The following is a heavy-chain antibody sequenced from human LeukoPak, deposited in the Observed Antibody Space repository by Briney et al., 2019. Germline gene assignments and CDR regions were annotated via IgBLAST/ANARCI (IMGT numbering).Heavy chain of an antibody. CDR3: AKGHRGSGQYYFDY. D-gene: IGHD1-14*01. V-gene: IGHV3-53*01. J-gene: IGHJ4*02. CDR2: IYSGGGT. Sequence: PGGSLRLSCAASGLTVSNNYMSWVRQAPGKGLEYISVIYSGGGTFYSGSVRGRFTISRDNSKNTLYLQMNSLRAEDTAVYYCAKGHRGSGQYYFDYWAREPWSPSPQ. CDR1: GLTVSNNY.